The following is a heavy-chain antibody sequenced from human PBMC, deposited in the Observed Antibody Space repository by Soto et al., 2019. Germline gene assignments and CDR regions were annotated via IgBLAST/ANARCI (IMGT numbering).Heavy chain of an antibody. V-gene: IGHV4-39*01. Sequence: KSSETLSLTCTVSGGSISSSSYYWGWIRQPPGKGLEWIGSIYYSGSTYYNPSLKSRVTISVDTSKNQFSLKLSSVTAADTAVYYCARLLARRAYYFDYWGQGTLVTVSS. CDR2: IYYSGST. CDR3: ARLLARRAYYFDY. D-gene: IGHD2-15*01. CDR1: GGSISSSSYY. J-gene: IGHJ4*02.